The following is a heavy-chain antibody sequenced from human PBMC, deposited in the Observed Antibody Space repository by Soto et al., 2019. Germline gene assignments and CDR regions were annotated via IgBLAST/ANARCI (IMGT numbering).Heavy chain of an antibody. V-gene: IGHV2-5*02. J-gene: IGHJ5*02. CDR2: IYWDDDE. CDR1: GFSLSTSGEG. D-gene: IGHD2-15*01. Sequence: QITLRESGPTLVKPTQTLTLTCTFSGFSLSTSGEGVGWIRQPPGTALECLALIYWDDDERYNPSLKSRLTITKDTSKNQVVLTMTNMDPVDTATYYCAHTIRTVDIDLFDPWGQGTLVTVSS. CDR3: AHTIRTVDIDLFDP.